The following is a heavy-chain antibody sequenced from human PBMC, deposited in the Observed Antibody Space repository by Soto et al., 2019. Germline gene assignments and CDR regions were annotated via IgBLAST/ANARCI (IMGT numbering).Heavy chain of an antibody. D-gene: IGHD2-2*01. V-gene: IGHV1-18*01. CDR3: AREGLYCSGTSCYAVYYFDY. CDR1: GYTFTNYD. CDR2: ISTYNGNT. J-gene: IGHJ4*02. Sequence: ASVKVSCKASGYTFTNYDISWIRQAPGQGLEWMGWISTYNGNTNYAQKFQDRVSMTTDTSTSTAYMELRSLRSDDTAVYLCAREGLYCSGTSCYAVYYFDYWGQGTLVTVSS.